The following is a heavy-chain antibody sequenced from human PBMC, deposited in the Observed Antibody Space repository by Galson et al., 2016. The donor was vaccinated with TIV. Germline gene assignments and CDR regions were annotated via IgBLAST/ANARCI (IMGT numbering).Heavy chain of an antibody. Sequence: SLRLSCAASGFSVSYKHMIWVRQTPGKRLEWVSLIYSNDDTYYADSVKGRFTISRDNSKNTLYLQMNSLRAEDTAVYYCAREGKGAAYPNNFDYWGQGTLVTVSS. CDR2: IYSNDDT. CDR3: AREGKGAAYPNNFDY. CDR1: GFSVSYKH. D-gene: IGHD1-26*01. J-gene: IGHJ4*02. V-gene: IGHV3-53*01.